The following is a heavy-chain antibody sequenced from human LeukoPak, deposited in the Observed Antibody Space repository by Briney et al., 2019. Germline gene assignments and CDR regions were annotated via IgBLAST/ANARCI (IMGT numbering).Heavy chain of an antibody. CDR2: IYHSGST. CDR1: GYSISSGYY. CDR3: ARGPKWLRNAFDI. J-gene: IGHJ3*02. V-gene: IGHV4-38-2*02. D-gene: IGHD5-12*01. Sequence: PSETLSLTCSVSGYSISSGYYWGWIRQPPGKGLEWIGSIYHSGSTYYNPSLKSRVTISVDTSKNQFSLKLSSVTAADTAVYYCARGPKWLRNAFDIWGQGTMVTVSS.